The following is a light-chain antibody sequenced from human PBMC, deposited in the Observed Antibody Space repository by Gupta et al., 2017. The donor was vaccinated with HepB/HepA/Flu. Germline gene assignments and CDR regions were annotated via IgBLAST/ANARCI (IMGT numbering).Light chain of an antibody. CDR2: DAS. CDR3: QQRSNWPWT. V-gene: IGKV3-11*01. Sequence: EXVXXXSPAXLSXXPGERATLSCRASQSVSSYLAWYQQKPGQAPRLLIYDASNRATGIPARFSGSGSGTDFTLTISSLEPEDFAVYYCQQRSNWPWTFGQGTKVEIK. CDR1: QSVSSY. J-gene: IGKJ1*01.